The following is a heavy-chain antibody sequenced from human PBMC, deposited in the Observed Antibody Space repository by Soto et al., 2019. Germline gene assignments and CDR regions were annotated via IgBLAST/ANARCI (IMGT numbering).Heavy chain of an antibody. V-gene: IGHV1-69*01. Sequence: KVSCKASRGTFSTYTISWVRQAPGQGLEWMGGIIPMFGTAKYAQKFQGRVTITADESTSTAYMELSSLRSEDTAIYYCAKEEWELTRPRFDYWGQGTLVTVSS. CDR3: AKEEWELTRPRFDY. CDR1: RGTFSTYT. D-gene: IGHD1-26*01. J-gene: IGHJ4*02. CDR2: IIPMFGTA.